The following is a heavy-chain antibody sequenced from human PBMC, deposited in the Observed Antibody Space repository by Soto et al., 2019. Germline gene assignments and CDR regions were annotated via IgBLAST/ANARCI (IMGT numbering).Heavy chain of an antibody. Sequence: PXATLSLTCAVSGGSISTSSNLWTWVRQSPGKGLEWIGDIFYTGSTNFNPSLRGRVSISVDKSENQFSLKLTSVTAADTAVYFCASLGTTITSSDSWGQGTLVTVSS. V-gene: IGHV4-4*01. CDR2: IFYTGST. J-gene: IGHJ4*02. D-gene: IGHD4-4*01. CDR1: GGSISTSSNL. CDR3: ASLGTTITSSDS.